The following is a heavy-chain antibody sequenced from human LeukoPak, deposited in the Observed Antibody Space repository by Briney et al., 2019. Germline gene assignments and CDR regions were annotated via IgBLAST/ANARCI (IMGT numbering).Heavy chain of an antibody. V-gene: IGHV3-30*02. CDR2: IRYDGSNK. Sequence: GGSLRLSCEASGFTFTSYGMHWVRQAPGKGLEWAAFIRYDGSNKYYADSVKGRSTMSRDNSKNTVYLQMNSLRAEDTAVYYCAKESSSSGYSFDYWGQGTLVTVSS. J-gene: IGHJ4*02. CDR1: GFTFTSYG. CDR3: AKESSSSGYSFDY. D-gene: IGHD6-13*01.